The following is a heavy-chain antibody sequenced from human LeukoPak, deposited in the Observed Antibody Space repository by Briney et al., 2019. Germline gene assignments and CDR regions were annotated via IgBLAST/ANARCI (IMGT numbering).Heavy chain of an antibody. D-gene: IGHD3-10*01. J-gene: IGHJ4*02. V-gene: IGHV4-39*07. CDR3: ARESLSDLAFMVRGVIIGY. CDR2: IYYSGST. CDR1: GGSISSSSYY. Sequence: SETLSLTCTVSGGSISSSSYYWGWIRQPPGKGLEWIGSIYYSGSTYYNPSLKSRVTISVDTSKNQFSLKLSSVTAADTAVYYCARESLSDLAFMVRGVIIGYWGQGTLVTVSS.